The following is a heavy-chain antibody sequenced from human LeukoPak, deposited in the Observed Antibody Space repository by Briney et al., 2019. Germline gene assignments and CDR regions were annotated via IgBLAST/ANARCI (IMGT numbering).Heavy chain of an antibody. J-gene: IGHJ5*02. D-gene: IGHD3-22*01. CDR3: AKDGNPTYYYDSSGSPAA. CDR1: GFTFSSYG. CDR2: ISYDGSNK. Sequence: PGGSLRLSCAASGFTFSSYGMHWVRQAPGMGLEWVAVISYDGSNKYYADSVKGRFTISRDNSKNTLYLQMNSLRAEDTAVYYCAKDGNPTYYYDSSGSPAAWGQGTLVTVSS. V-gene: IGHV3-30*18.